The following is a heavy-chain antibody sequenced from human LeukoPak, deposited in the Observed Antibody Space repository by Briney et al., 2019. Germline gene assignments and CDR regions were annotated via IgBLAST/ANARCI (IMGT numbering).Heavy chain of an antibody. CDR2: ISRSGSI. CDR3: ARALPSSWYYFDY. J-gene: IGHJ4*02. D-gene: IGHD6-13*01. CDR1: GFTVSSNY. V-gene: IGHV3-69-1*02. Sequence: GGSLRLSCAASGFTVSSNYMSWVRQAPGKGLEWVSYISRSGSIYYADSVKGRFTISRDNAKNSLYLQMNSLRAEDTAVYYCARALPSSWYYFDYWGQGTLVTVSS.